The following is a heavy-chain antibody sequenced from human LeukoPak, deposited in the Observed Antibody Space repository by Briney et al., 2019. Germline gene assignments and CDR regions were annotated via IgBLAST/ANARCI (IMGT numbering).Heavy chain of an antibody. CDR1: GGTFSNYA. CDR2: IIPFLGIA. CDR3: ARLVNGDYSDAFDI. D-gene: IGHD4-17*01. Sequence: GASVNVSCKASGGTFSNYAISWVRQAPGQGLEWMGRIIPFLGIANYAQNLQGRVTITADKSTSTAYMELSSLRSEDTAVYCCARLVNGDYSDAFDIWGQGTMVTVSS. V-gene: IGHV1-69*04. J-gene: IGHJ3*02.